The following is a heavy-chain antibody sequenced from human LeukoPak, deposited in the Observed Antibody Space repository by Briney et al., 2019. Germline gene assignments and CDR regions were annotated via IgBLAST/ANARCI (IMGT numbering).Heavy chain of an antibody. J-gene: IGHJ6*03. CDR3: ARSDVLRAAYYYYYIDV. D-gene: IGHD3-3*01. CDR1: GYTFTGYY. V-gene: IGHV1-2*02. Sequence: ASVKVSCKASGYTFTGYYMHWVRQAPGQGLEWMGWINPNSGGTNYAQKFQGRVTMTRDTSISTAYMELSRLRSDDTAVYYCARSDVLRAAYYYYYIDVWGKGTTVTVYS. CDR2: INPNSGGT.